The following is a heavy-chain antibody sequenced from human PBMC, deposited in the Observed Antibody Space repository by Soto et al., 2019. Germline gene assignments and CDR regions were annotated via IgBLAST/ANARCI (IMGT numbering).Heavy chain of an antibody. J-gene: IGHJ4*02. CDR1: GFSLIPYW. CDR2: IKQDGSER. D-gene: IGHD3-22*01. V-gene: IGHV3-7*03. Sequence: EVVLVESGGGLVQPGGSLRLSCAASGFSLIPYWMSWVRQAPGKGLEWVSNIKQDGSERNYVNSVKGRFTISRDNAKNSVYLEMYSLRAEDTAVYYCVRGGVHYYDNSFDYWGQGTLVTVSS. CDR3: VRGGVHYYDNSFDY.